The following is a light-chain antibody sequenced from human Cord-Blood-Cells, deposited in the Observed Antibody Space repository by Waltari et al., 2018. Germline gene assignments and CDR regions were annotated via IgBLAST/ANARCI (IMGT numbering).Light chain of an antibody. CDR2: AAS. CDR1: RSDAEGSNY. V-gene: IGLV2-14*01. J-gene: IGLJ3*02. Sequence: QSALTQPAPVSGSPGQSITISCTGTRSDAEGSNYVSWYQQHPGKAPKLIIYAASKRPSVVSSRFSGSKSGNTASLTISGLQAEDEADYYCSSYTSSSTWVFGGGTKLTVL. CDR3: SSYTSSSTWV.